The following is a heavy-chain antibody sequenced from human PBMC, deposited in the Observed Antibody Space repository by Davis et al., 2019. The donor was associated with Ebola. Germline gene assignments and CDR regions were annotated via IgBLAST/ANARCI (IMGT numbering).Heavy chain of an antibody. Sequence: AASVKVSCKASGYTFTSYAMHWVRQAPGHRLEWMGWINAGNGNTKYSQKFQGRVTITRDTSASTAYMELSSLRSEDTAVYYCARSNRHIVVVLLMDVWGQGTTVTVSS. D-gene: IGHD2-21*01. CDR1: GYTFTSYA. J-gene: IGHJ6*02. V-gene: IGHV1-3*01. CDR3: ARSNRHIVVVLLMDV. CDR2: INAGNGNT.